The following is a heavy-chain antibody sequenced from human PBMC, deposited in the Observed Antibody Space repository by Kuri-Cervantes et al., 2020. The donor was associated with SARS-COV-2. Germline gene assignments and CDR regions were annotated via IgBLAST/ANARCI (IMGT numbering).Heavy chain of an antibody. D-gene: IGHD2-21*01. J-gene: IGHJ3*01. Sequence: GSLRLSCAVYGGSFSGFYWSWIRQSPGKGLEWIGELDHSGRANYNPSLKSRVTISVDKSKNQFSLTLASVTAADTAVYYCARAPTSIYGVLIALFSSNAFDVWGQGTMVTVSS. CDR3: ARAPTSIYGVLIALFSSNAFDV. CDR1: GGSFSGFY. CDR2: LDHSGRA. V-gene: IGHV4-34*01.